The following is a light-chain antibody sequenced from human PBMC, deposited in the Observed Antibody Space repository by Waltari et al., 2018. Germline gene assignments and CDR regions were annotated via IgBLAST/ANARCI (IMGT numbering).Light chain of an antibody. Sequence: DIQITQSPSSLSASVGDRVTITCRASQSINRYLHWYQQKPGKAPKLLIYAASSLQSGVPSRFSGSGSGTDFTLTISCLQSEDFATYYCQQYYSYPPVTFGQGTKVEIK. CDR2: AAS. J-gene: IGKJ1*01. CDR3: QQYYSYPPVT. V-gene: IGKV1-39*01. CDR1: QSINRY.